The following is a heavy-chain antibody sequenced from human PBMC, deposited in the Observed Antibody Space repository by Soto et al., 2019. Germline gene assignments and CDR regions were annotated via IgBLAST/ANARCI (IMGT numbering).Heavy chain of an antibody. CDR3: ATPIVAFY. J-gene: IGHJ4*02. V-gene: IGHV1-3*01. D-gene: IGHD5-12*01. Sequence: ASVKVSGKASGYTFISYAIHWVRQAPGQRLEWMGWINAGNGNTKYSQKFQGRVIITRDTSAGTAYMELRSLRSEDTAVYYCATPIVAFYWGQGTLVTVSS. CDR1: GYTFISYA. CDR2: INAGNGNT.